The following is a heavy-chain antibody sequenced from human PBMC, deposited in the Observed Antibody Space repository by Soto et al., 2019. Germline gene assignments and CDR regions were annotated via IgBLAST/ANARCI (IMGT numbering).Heavy chain of an antibody. V-gene: IGHV1-69*13. J-gene: IGHJ6*02. CDR1: GGTFSSYA. CDR2: IIPIFGTA. CDR3: ARGRSAVADYYYCGMDV. D-gene: IGHD6-19*01. Sequence: SVKVSCKASGGTFSSYAISWVRQAPGQGLEWMGGIIPIFGTANYAQKFQGRVTITADESTSTAYMELSSLRSEDTAVYYCARGRSAVADYYYCGMDVWGQGNTVTVS.